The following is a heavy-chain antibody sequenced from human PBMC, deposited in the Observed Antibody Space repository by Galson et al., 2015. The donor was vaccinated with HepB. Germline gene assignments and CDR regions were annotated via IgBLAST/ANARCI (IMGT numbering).Heavy chain of an antibody. V-gene: IGHV1-69*13. CDR3: ARDSSSPSSYYYYYYGMDV. CDR1: GGTFSSYA. J-gene: IGHJ6*02. Sequence: SVKVSCKASGGTFSSYAISWVRQAPGQGLGWMGGIIPIFGTANYAQKFQGRVTITADESTSTAYMELSSLRSEDTAVYYCARDSSSPSSYYYYYYGMDVWGQGTAVTVSS. D-gene: IGHD2-2*01. CDR2: IIPIFGTA.